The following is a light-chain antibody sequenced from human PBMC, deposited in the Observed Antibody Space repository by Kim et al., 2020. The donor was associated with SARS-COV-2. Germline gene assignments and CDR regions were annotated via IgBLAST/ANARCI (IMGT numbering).Light chain of an antibody. Sequence: SYELTQPPSVSVAPGKTARITCGGNNIGSKSVHWYQQKPGQAPVLVIYYDSDRPSGIPERFSGSNSGNTATLTISRVEAGDEADYYCQVWDSSSVPNWVFGGGTQLTVL. V-gene: IGLV3-21*04. J-gene: IGLJ3*02. CDR2: YDS. CDR3: QVWDSSSVPNWV. CDR1: NIGSKS.